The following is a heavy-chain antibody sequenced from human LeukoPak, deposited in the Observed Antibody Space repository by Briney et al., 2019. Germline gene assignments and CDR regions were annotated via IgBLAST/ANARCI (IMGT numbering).Heavy chain of an antibody. CDR2: IYHSGST. J-gene: IGHJ4*02. D-gene: IGHD3-10*01. V-gene: IGHV4-34*01. CDR3: AGGFATMVRGVVLDF. Sequence: SETLSLTCAVHSGSFSGYYWSWIRHPPGKGLEWIGEIYHSGSTNYNPSLKSRVTISVDTSKNQFSLKLNSVTAADTAVYYCAGGFATMVRGVVLDFWGQGTLVTVSS. CDR1: SGSFSGYY.